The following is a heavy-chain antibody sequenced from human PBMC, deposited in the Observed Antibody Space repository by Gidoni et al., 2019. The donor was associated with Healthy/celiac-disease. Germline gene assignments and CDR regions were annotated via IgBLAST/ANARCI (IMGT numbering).Heavy chain of an antibody. V-gene: IGHV3-23*01. CDR2: LCGGGART. D-gene: IGHD3-22*01. Sequence: EVQLLESGGGLVQPGGSRRPPCAASGSTFSTYARTWVRQGPGTGLEWVSGLCGGGARTYYADSVKGRFTISRDNSKNTMYLQMNSLRAEDTALYYCAKGHKYYYDSSVLPYFDFWGQGTLVTVSA. CDR3: AKGHKYYYDSSVLPYFDF. CDR1: GSTFSTYA. J-gene: IGHJ4*02.